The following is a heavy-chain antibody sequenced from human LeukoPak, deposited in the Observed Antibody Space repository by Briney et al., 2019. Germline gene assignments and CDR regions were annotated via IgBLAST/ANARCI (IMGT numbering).Heavy chain of an antibody. CDR3: AREAGYSSSWSLNYYYMDV. V-gene: IGHV4-61*02. D-gene: IGHD6-13*01. J-gene: IGHJ6*03. Sequence: SETLSLTCTVSGGSISSGSYYWSWIRQPAGKGLEWIGRIYTSGSTNYNPSLKSRVTMSVDTSKNQFSLKLSSVTAADTAVYYCAREAGYSSSWSLNYYYMDVWGKGTTVTVSS. CDR2: IYTSGST. CDR1: GGSISSGSYY.